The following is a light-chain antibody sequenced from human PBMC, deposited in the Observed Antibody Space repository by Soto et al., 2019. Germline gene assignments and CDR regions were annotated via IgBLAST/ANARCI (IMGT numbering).Light chain of an antibody. Sequence: ALTQPPSVSGSPGQSVTISCTGTSSDVGSYNRVSWYQQPPGKAPKLMIYDVSNRPSGVPNRFSGSKSGNTASLTISGLQAEDEADYYCSSYTSSSTLLDVFGTGTKVTVL. CDR2: DVS. V-gene: IGLV2-18*02. CDR3: SSYTSSSTLLDV. J-gene: IGLJ1*01. CDR1: SSDVGSYNR.